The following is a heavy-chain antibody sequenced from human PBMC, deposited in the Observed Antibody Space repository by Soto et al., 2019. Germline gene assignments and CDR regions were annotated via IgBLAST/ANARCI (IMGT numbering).Heavy chain of an antibody. CDR1: GYTCTSYD. CDR2: MNPNTGNS. D-gene: IGHD1-1*01. CDR3: ARRAETNGWNGFGADKYYFDF. Sequence: QVQLVQSGAEVRKPGASVKVSCEASGYTCTSYDIYWVRQATGQGLEWMGCMNPNTGNSGYAQKFQGRVTMTSDTSISTAQMELSSRRSEDTAVYYCARRAETNGWNGFGADKYYFDFWGQGALVTVSS. J-gene: IGHJ4*02. V-gene: IGHV1-8*01.